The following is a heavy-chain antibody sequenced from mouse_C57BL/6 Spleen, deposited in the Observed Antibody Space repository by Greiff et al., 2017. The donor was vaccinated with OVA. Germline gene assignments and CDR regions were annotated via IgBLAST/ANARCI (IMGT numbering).Heavy chain of an antibody. V-gene: IGHV3-6*01. D-gene: IGHD1-1*01. Sequence: EVQLQQSGPGLVKPSQSLSLTCSVTGYSITSGYYWNWIRQFPGNKLEWMGYISYDGSNNYNPSLKNRISITRDTSKNQFFLKLNSVTTEDTATYYCASYYYGRTRDYWGQGTTLTVSS. CDR2: ISYDGSN. CDR1: GYSITSGYY. CDR3: ASYYYGRTRDY. J-gene: IGHJ2*01.